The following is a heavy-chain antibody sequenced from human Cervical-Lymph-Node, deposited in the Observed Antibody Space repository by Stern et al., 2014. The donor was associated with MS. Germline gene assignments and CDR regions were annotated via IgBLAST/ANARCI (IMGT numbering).Heavy chain of an antibody. CDR2: IIPIFGTA. Sequence: VQLEESGAEVKKPGSSVKVSCKASGGTFSSYAISWVRQAPGQGLEWMGGIIPIFGTATYAQKFQGRVTITADASPSTAYTELSRLRSEDTAVYYCARGELKEGLVRGMDVWGQGTTVTVSS. CDR3: ARGELKEGLVRGMDV. CDR1: GGTFSSYA. J-gene: IGHJ6*02. V-gene: IGHV1-69*01. D-gene: IGHD1-26*01.